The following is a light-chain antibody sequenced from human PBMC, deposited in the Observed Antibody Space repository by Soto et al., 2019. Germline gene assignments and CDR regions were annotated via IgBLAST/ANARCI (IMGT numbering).Light chain of an antibody. V-gene: IGKV1-5*03. CDR2: KAS. CDR1: QSVSTW. Sequence: DIQMTQSPSTLSASVGDRVTITCRASQSVSTWLAWYQQKPGKAPNLLIHKASTLQTGVPSRFSGSGSGTEFTLTISSLQADDFATYYCQQYNSYSGFTFGQGTKLEIK. CDR3: QQYNSYSGFT. J-gene: IGKJ2*01.